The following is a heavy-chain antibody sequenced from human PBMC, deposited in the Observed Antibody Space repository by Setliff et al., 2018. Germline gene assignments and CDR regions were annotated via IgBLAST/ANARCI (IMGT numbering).Heavy chain of an antibody. Sequence: GGSLRLSCAASGFRISFREYWMFWVRQAPGKGLEWVARIDKDGSSTVYADSVKGRFTISRDNVKKMLYLQMDSLRTEDTAVYYCAKEVPYDNGFIYLDYWGLGTLVTVSS. D-gene: IGHD3-22*01. V-gene: IGHV3-74*01. J-gene: IGHJ4*02. CDR3: AKEVPYDNGFIYLDY. CDR2: IDKDGSST. CDR1: GFRISFREYW.